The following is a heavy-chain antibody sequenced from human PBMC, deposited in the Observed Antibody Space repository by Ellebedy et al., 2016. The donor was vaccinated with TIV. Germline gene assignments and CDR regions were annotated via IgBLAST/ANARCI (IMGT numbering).Heavy chain of an antibody. V-gene: IGHV4-59*01. D-gene: IGHD2-2*01. J-gene: IGHJ4*02. CDR1: GGSISSNY. CDR3: AASESADSDY. Sequence: MPSETLSLTCTVSGGSISSNYWDWIRQPPGTGLEWIGHMYYSGSSNYNPSLKSRVTMSIDTSKNQFSLKMSSVTAADTAVYYCAASESADSDYWGPGTLVTVSS. CDR2: MYYSGSS.